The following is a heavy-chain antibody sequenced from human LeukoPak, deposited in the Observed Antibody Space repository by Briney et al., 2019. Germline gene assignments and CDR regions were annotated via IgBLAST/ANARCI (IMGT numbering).Heavy chain of an antibody. Sequence: GGSLRLSCAASGFTFSSYAMSWVRQAPGKGLEWVAVIWYDGSNKYYADSVKGRFTISRDNSKNTLYLQMNSLRAEDTAVYYCARDPAPQDIVVVPAAYRAGAFDYWGQGTLVTVSS. J-gene: IGHJ4*02. CDR2: IWYDGSNK. CDR1: GFTFSSYA. CDR3: ARDPAPQDIVVVPAAYRAGAFDY. D-gene: IGHD2-2*01. V-gene: IGHV3-33*08.